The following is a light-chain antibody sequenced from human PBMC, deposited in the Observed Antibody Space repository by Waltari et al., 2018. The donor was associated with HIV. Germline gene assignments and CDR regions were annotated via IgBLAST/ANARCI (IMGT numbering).Light chain of an antibody. V-gene: IGKV1-12*02. CDR2: FAS. Sequence: DIQMTQSQSSVSASVGDRVTITCRASQGIGRFLAWYQQKPGKAPKLLINFASSLQSGVPSRFSGSGSGTDFTLTISGLQSEDFSIYYCQQAHSFPFTFGPGTKVDIK. J-gene: IGKJ3*01. CDR1: QGIGRF. CDR3: QQAHSFPFT.